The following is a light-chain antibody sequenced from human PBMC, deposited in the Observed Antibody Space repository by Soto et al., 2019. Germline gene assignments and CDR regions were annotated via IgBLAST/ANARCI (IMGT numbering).Light chain of an antibody. CDR2: EAS. CDR3: QLYDTYSPMWT. Sequence: DIQLAQSPSTLSASVGDRINITCRATQSINWLAWYQQKPGKAPKLLIFEASRLESGVPSRFSGSGSGTEFTLTISSLQPDDFGTYYCQLYDTYSPMWTFGQGTKV. J-gene: IGKJ1*01. V-gene: IGKV1-5*03. CDR1: QSINW.